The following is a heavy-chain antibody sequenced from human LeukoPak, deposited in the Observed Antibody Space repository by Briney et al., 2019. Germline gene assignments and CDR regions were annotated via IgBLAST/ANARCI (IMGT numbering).Heavy chain of an antibody. CDR2: IYHSGST. CDR1: GGSISSGGYY. Sequence: PPQTLSLTCTVSGGSISSGGYYWSWIRQPPGKGLEWIGYIYHSGSTYYNPSLKSRVTISVDRSKNQFSLKLSSVTAADTAVYYCARMTSRGYFDYWGQGTLVTVSS. V-gene: IGHV4-30-2*01. J-gene: IGHJ4*02. CDR3: ARMTSRGYFDY. D-gene: IGHD2-21*02.